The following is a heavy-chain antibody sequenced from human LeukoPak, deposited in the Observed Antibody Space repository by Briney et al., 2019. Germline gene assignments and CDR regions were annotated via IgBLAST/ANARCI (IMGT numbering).Heavy chain of an antibody. D-gene: IGHD3-9*01. J-gene: IGHJ4*02. V-gene: IGHV4-34*01. CDR1: GGSFSGYY. CDR2: INHSGST. Sequence: SETLSLTCAVYGGSFSGYYWSWIRQSPGKGLGWIGEINHSGSTNYNPSLKSRVTISVDTSKNQFSLKLSSVTAADTAVYYCARAPSSDYDILTGYYEDWGQGTLVTVSS. CDR3: ARAPSSDYDILTGYYED.